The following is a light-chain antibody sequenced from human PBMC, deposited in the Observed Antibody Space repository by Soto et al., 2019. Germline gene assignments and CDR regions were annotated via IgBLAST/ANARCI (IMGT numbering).Light chain of an antibody. J-gene: IGKJ2*01. CDR1: QSVLSTSNNKTF. CDR3: QQYYSTPHT. CDR2: WAS. Sequence: DIVMTQSPDSLAVSLGERATINCKSSQSVLSTSNNKTFLAWYQHKPGQPPKLLIYWASIRESGVPDRFSGSGSGTDFTLTISSLQAEDVAVYYCQQYYSTPHTFGQGTKLELK. V-gene: IGKV4-1*01.